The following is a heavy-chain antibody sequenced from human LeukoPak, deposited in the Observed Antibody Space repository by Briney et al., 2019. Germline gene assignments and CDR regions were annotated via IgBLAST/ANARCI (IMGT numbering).Heavy chain of an antibody. J-gene: IGHJ5*02. D-gene: IGHD3-10*01. CDR2: INHSGST. CDR3: AKRITMVRGAFDP. CDR1: GGSFSGYY. V-gene: IGHV4-34*01. Sequence: SETLSLTCAVYGGSFSGYYWSLIRQPPGKGLEWIGEINHSGSTNYNPSLKSRVTISVDTSKNQFSLKLSSVTAADTAVYYCAKRITMVRGAFDPWGQGTLVTVSS.